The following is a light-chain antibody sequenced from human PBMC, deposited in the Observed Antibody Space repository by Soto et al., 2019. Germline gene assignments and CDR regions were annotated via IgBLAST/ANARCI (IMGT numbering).Light chain of an antibody. J-gene: IGKJ1*01. Sequence: EIVMTQSPATLSVSPGERATLSCRASQRVSRNLAWYQQKPGQAPRLLIYDASTRATGIPDRFSGSGSETEYTLTISSLQSEDYAIYYYQQYNNWPPWTFGQGTKVEIK. CDR3: QQYNNWPPWT. V-gene: IGKV3-15*01. CDR1: QRVSRN. CDR2: DAS.